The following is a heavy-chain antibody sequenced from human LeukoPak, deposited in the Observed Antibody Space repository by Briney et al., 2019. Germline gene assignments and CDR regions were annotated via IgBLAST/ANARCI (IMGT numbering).Heavy chain of an antibody. CDR1: GFTFSTYW. V-gene: IGHV3-7*01. CDR3: ARDSIAAAGTPDY. J-gene: IGHJ4*02. CDR2: IKQDGSEK. D-gene: IGHD6-13*01. Sequence: GGSLRLSCAASGFTFSTYWMSWVRQAPGKGLEWVANIKQDGSEKYYVDSVKGRFTISRDNAKNSLYLQMNSLRAEDTAVYYCARDSIAAAGTPDYWGQGTLVTVSS.